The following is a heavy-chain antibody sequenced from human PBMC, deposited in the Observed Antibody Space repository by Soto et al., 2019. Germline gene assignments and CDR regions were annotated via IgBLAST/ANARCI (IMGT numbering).Heavy chain of an antibody. J-gene: IGHJ4*02. CDR3: ARFPLGYFDF. CDR2: IYSGGST. D-gene: IGHD6-13*01. CDR1: RVTVSSNY. V-gene: IGHV3-53*01. Sequence: GGSLRISCAASRVTVSSNYMSWVRQAPKKRLEWVSVIYSGGSTYYADSVKGRFTISRDNSKNTLYLQMNSLRAEDIVVYFCARFPLGYFDFWGQGTLVSVSS.